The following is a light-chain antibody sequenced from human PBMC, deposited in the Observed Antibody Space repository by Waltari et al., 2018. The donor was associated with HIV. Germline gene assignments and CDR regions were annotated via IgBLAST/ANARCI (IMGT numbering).Light chain of an antibody. CDR2: GNN. CDR3: QSYDASLSGVI. J-gene: IGLJ2*01. Sequence: QSVLTQPPSVSGAPGQRVTISCTGSSCNIGAGFDVHWYQQLPGTAPKLLIYGNNNRPSGVPDRFAGSKSGTSASLAITGLQAEDEADYYCQSYDASLSGVIFGGGTELTVL. CDR1: SCNIGAGFD. V-gene: IGLV1-40*01.